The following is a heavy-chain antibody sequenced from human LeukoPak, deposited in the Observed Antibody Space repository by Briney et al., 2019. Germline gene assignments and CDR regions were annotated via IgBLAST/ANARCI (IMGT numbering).Heavy chain of an antibody. CDR3: ARANVEMATILVFDY. J-gene: IGHJ4*02. V-gene: IGHV4-59*11. CDR2: IYYSGST. D-gene: IGHD5-24*01. Sequence: PSETLSLTCTVSGGSISSHYWSWIRQPPGKGLEWLGYIYYSGSTNYNPSLKSRVTISVDTSKNQFSLKLSSVTAADTAVYYCARANVEMATILVFDYWGQGTLVTVSS. CDR1: GGSISSHY.